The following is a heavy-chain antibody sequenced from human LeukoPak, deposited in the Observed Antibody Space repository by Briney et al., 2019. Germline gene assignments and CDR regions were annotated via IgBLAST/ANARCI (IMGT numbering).Heavy chain of an antibody. V-gene: IGHV3-30*03. CDR2: IAADGGVK. CDR1: TFTFNNHG. J-gene: IGHJ4*02. D-gene: IGHD6-19*01. Sequence: PGGSLRLSCVISTFTFNNHGMHWVRQAPGKGLEWVAVIAADGGVKHYTYSVKGRFVLTRDDSKNTVYLEMNNVKVEDTAVYYCAREATWGQWYFDHWGQGAPVIVSS. CDR3: AREATWGQWYFDH.